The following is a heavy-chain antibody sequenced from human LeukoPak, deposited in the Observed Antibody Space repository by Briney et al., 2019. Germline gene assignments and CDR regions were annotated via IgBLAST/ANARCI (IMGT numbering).Heavy chain of an antibody. CDR3: AREGTRWADENWFDP. Sequence: EASVKVSCKASGGTFSSYAISWVRQAPGQGLEWMGGIIPIFGTANYAQKFQGRVTITTDESTSTAYMELSSLRSEDTAVYYCAREGTRWADENWFDPWGQGSLVIVSS. D-gene: IGHD1-26*01. J-gene: IGHJ5*02. CDR2: IIPIFGTA. CDR1: GGTFSSYA. V-gene: IGHV1-69*05.